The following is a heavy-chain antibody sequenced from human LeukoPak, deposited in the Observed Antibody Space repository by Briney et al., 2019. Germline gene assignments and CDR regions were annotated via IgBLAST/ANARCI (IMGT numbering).Heavy chain of an antibody. CDR3: ARLYYDILTAIRN. Sequence: GGSLRLSCAASGFTFSNFWMHWVRQAPGKGLVWVALIYGDGSFTRYADSVKGRFTISRDNSKNTLFLQMNSLRAEGTAVYFCARLYYDILTAIRNWGQGTLVTVSS. V-gene: IGHV3-74*01. CDR1: GFTFSNFW. D-gene: IGHD3-9*01. CDR2: IYGDGSFT. J-gene: IGHJ4*02.